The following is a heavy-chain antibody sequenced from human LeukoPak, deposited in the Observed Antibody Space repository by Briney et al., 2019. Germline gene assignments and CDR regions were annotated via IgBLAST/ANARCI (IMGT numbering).Heavy chain of an antibody. J-gene: IGHJ6*03. Sequence: PSETLSLTCTVSGGSISSYYWSWIRQPPGKGLEWIGYIYYSGSTNYNPSLKSRVTISVDTSKNQFSLKLGSVTAADTAVYYCARARGVGEYYYYYYMDVWSKGTTVTVYS. D-gene: IGHD4-17*01. CDR2: IYYSGST. CDR1: GGSISSYY. CDR3: ARARGVGEYYYYYYMDV. V-gene: IGHV4-59*01.